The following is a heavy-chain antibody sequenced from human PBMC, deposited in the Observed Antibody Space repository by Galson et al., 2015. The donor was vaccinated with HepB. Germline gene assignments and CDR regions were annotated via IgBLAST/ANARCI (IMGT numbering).Heavy chain of an antibody. CDR1: GGPFSSYG. Sequence: SVKVSCKVSGGPFSSYGLSWVRQAPGEGLEWVGGIIPILHRIDYAPRFQGRVTITADESTTTAYLELTGLLSEDTALYYCARGLYGDPPWYFDYWGQGTLLTVSS. CDR2: IIPILHRI. J-gene: IGHJ4*02. CDR3: ARGLYGDPPWYFDY. D-gene: IGHD4-17*01. V-gene: IGHV1-69*10.